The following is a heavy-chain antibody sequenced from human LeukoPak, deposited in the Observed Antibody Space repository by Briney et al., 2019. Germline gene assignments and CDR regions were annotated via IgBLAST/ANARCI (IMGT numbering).Heavy chain of an antibody. CDR2: IYYSGST. CDR1: GGSISSYY. D-gene: IGHD3-16*02. V-gene: IGHV4-59*01. Sequence: PSETLSLTCTVSGGSISSYYWSWIRQPPGKGLEWIAYIYYSGSTNYNPSLKSRVTISVDTSKNQFSLKLSSVTAADTAVYYCARYIWGSYPTFEDCWGQGTLVTVSS. CDR3: ARYIWGSYPTFEDC. J-gene: IGHJ4*02.